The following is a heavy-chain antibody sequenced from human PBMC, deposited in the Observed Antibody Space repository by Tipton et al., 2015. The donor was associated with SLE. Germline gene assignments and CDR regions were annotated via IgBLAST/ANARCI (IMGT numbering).Heavy chain of an antibody. CDR1: GFNFSNYF. CDR2: ISGTSNSI. V-gene: IGHV3-11*01. D-gene: IGHD6-13*01. J-gene: IGHJ4*02. Sequence: SLRLSCAASGFNFSNYFMTWIRQAPGKGLEWVSYISGTSNSIYYADSVEGRFSVSRDNAKNSMFLQMTSLRPEDTAVYYCARDPGLAAXGLDYWGQGTLVTVSS. CDR3: ARDPGLAAXGLDY.